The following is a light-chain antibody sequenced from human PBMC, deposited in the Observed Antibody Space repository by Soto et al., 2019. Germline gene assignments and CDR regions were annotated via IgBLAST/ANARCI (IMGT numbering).Light chain of an antibody. CDR1: QSVDRA. CDR2: AAS. CDR3: QQYKHWRT. V-gene: IGKV3-15*01. Sequence: VVMTQSPVTLSVSPGERVTLSCRASQSVDRALAWYQQKPGQGLRLLIYAASTRASGVPDRFSGSGSGTDFTLTIGSLQSEDFAVYYCQQYKHWRTFGQGAKVEI. J-gene: IGKJ1*01.